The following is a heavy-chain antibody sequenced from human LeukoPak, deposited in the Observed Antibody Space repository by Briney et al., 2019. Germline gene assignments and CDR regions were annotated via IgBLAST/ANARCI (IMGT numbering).Heavy chain of an antibody. CDR3: AKEGTPQVSTWYDL. J-gene: IGHJ5*02. D-gene: IGHD3-10*01. V-gene: IGHV3-30*18. CDR1: GVTLSPYG. Sequence: GGSLRLSCAAFGVTLSPYGMHWVRQAPGKGLEWVAVISYEGGTQHYADSVKGRFIISRDNPRNTLYLQMNILGTEDTAVYYCAKEGTPQVSTWYDLWGQGTQVIVSS. CDR2: ISYEGGTQ.